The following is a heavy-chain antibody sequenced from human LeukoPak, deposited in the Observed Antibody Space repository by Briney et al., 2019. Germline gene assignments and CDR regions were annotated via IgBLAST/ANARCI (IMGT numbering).Heavy chain of an antibody. D-gene: IGHD6-13*01. CDR2: MNPNSGST. CDR1: GYTFTSYD. Sequence: ASVKVSCKASGYTFTSYDINWVRQATGQGLEWMGWMNPNSGSTGYAQKFQGRVTMTTDTSTSTAYMELRSLRSDDTAVYYCASSKWSAGGDYYHYMDVWGKGTTVTVSS. J-gene: IGHJ6*03. V-gene: IGHV1-8*02. CDR3: ASSKWSAGGDYYHYMDV.